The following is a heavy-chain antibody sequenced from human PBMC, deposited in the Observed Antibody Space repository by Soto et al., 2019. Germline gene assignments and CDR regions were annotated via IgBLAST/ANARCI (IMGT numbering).Heavy chain of an antibody. D-gene: IGHD2-15*01. CDR2: ISGSGGST. CDR1: GFTFSSYA. V-gene: IGHV3-23*01. CDR3: ARVDCSGGSCFGGH. J-gene: IGHJ4*02. Sequence: GGSLRLSCAASGFTFSSYAMSWVRQAPGKGLEWVSAISGSGGSTYYADSVKGRFTISRDNSKNTLYLQMNSLRAEDTAVYYCARVDCSGGSCFGGHWGQGTLVTVSS.